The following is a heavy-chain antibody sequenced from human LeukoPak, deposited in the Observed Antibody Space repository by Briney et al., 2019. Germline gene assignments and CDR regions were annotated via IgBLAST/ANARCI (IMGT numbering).Heavy chain of an antibody. D-gene: IGHD6-19*01. CDR3: AKDISSGWVENFDY. CDR1: GFTFSSYA. Sequence: PGGSLRLSCAASGFTFSSYAMSWVRQAPGKGLEWVSAISGSGGSTYYADSVKGRFTISRDNSKNTLYLQMNSLSAEDTAVYYCAKDISSGWVENFDYWGQGTLVTISS. CDR2: ISGSGGST. J-gene: IGHJ4*02. V-gene: IGHV3-23*01.